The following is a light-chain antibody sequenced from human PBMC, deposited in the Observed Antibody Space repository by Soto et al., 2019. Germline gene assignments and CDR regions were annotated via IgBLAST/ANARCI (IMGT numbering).Light chain of an antibody. V-gene: IGKV1-5*03. CDR2: KAS. CDR1: QSISSW. CDR3: QQYNIYWT. J-gene: IGKJ1*01. Sequence: DIQMTQSPSTLSASVGDRVTITCRASQSISSWLAWYQQKPGKAPKLLIYKASSLESGVPSRFSGSGYGTEFTLTISSLQSYDFEAYYCQQYNIYWTFGQGTKLEIK.